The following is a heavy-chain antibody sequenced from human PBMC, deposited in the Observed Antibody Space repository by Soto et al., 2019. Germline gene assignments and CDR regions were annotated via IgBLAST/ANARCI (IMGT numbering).Heavy chain of an antibody. CDR3: ARHVYDFWSGYSRESYYYYYMDV. CDR1: GDSISSYY. CDR2: MYYSGST. J-gene: IGHJ6*03. Sequence: SETLSLTCTVSGDSISSYYWSWIRQPPGKGLEWIGYMYYSGSTNYNPSLKSRVTISVDTSKNQFSLKLSSVTAADTAVYYCARHVYDFWSGYSRESYYYYYMDVWGKGTTVTVSS. V-gene: IGHV4-59*08. D-gene: IGHD3-3*01.